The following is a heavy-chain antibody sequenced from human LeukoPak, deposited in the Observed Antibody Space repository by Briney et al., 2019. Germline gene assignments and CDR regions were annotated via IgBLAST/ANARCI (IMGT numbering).Heavy chain of an antibody. CDR2: IFYNGDT. CDR3: ARLPKYWYFDL. J-gene: IGHJ2*01. Sequence: SETLSLTCTVSDGSISSRSYYWGWIRQPPGKGLECIGTIFYNGDTYYNPSLKSRVTISLDTSKNQYSLKLSSVTAADTAVYYCARLPKYWYFDLWGRGTLVTVSS. CDR1: DGSISSRSYY. V-gene: IGHV4-39*01.